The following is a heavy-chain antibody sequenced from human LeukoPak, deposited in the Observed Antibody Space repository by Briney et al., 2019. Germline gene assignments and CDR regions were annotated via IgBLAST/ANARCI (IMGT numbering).Heavy chain of an antibody. CDR1: GGTFSSYA. Sequence: SVKVSCKASGGTFSSYAISWVRQAPGQGLEWMGRIIPILGIANYAQKFQGRVTITADKSTSTAYMELSSLRSEDTAVYYCARRGGSYLGAFDIWGQGTVVTVSS. CDR3: ARRGGSYLGAFDI. V-gene: IGHV1-69*04. D-gene: IGHD1-26*01. CDR2: IIPILGIA. J-gene: IGHJ3*02.